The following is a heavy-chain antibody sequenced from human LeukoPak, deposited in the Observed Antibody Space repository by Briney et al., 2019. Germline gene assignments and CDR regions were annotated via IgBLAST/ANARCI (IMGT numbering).Heavy chain of an antibody. J-gene: IGHJ4*02. CDR2: FDPEDGKT. CDR3: AAAEREYFETSGYYDY. D-gene: IGHD3-22*01. CDR1: GYSLTEFS. V-gene: IGHV1-24*01. Sequence: ASVKVSCKISGYSLTEFSMHWVRQAPGKGLEWMGGFDPEDGKTMYAQIFQDRLSMTEDTSTDTAYMELSSLRSEDTAVYYCAAAEREYFETSGYYDYWGQGTLVTVSS.